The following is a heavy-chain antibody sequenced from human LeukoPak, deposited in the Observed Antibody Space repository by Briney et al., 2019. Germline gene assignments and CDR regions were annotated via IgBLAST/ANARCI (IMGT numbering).Heavy chain of an antibody. D-gene: IGHD3-22*01. CDR1: GYNFTSYD. J-gene: IGHJ4*02. CDR3: ATRPRGGESGYYYVFDY. Sequence: PGASVKVSCKASGYNFTSYDINWVRQATGQGLEWMGWMNPNSGNTGYAQKFQGRVTRTRNTSIGTAYMELSSLRSEDTAVYYCATRPRGGESGYYYVFDYWGQGTLVTVSS. V-gene: IGHV1-8*01. CDR2: MNPNSGNT.